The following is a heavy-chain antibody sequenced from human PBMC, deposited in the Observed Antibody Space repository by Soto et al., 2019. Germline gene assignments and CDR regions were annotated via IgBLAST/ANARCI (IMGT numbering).Heavy chain of an antibody. CDR3: ARGGGSGFYYYYYGMDV. CDR1: GGSFSGYY. Sequence: SVTLSLTCAVYGGSFSGYYWSWIRQPPGKGLEWIGEINHSGSTNYNPSLKSRVTISVDTSKNQFSLKLSSVTAADTAVYYCARGGGSGFYYYYYGMDVWGQGTTVTVSS. CDR2: INHSGST. J-gene: IGHJ6*02. V-gene: IGHV4-34*01. D-gene: IGHD3-10*01.